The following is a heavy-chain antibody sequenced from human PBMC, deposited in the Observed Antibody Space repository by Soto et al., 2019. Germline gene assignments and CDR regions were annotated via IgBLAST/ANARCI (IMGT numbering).Heavy chain of an antibody. CDR3: AKDRARYSSGWYQSHFDY. D-gene: IGHD6-19*01. CDR2: ISWNSGSI. J-gene: IGHJ4*02. CDR1: GFTFDDYA. V-gene: IGHV3-9*01. Sequence: GGSLRLSCAASGFTFDDYAMHWVRQAPGKGLEWVSGISWNSGSIGYADSVKGRFTISRDNAKNSLYLQMNSLRAEDTALYYCAKDRARYSSGWYQSHFDYWGQGTLVTVSS.